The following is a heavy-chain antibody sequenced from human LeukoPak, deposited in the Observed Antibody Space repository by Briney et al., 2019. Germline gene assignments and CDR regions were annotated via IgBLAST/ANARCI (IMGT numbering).Heavy chain of an antibody. CDR1: GGTFSSYG. D-gene: IGHD3-10*01. CDR3: AKGRDYGSGSSYFDY. Sequence: SCKASGGTFSSYGMSWVRQAPGKGLEWVSAISGSGGSTYYADSVKGRFTISRDNSKNTLYLQMNSLRAEDTAVYYCAKGRDYGSGSSYFDYWGQGTLVTVSS. V-gene: IGHV3-23*01. CDR2: ISGSGGST. J-gene: IGHJ4*02.